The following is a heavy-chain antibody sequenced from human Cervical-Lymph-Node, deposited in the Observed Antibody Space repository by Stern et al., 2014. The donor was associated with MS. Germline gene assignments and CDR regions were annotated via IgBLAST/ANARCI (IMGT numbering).Heavy chain of an antibody. D-gene: IGHD3-10*01. CDR1: GG. V-gene: IGHV1-69*06. Sequence: VQLVQSGADVKKPGSAVRVSCKASGGVRWLRQAPGQGLEYMGGIIRPVGTAHYAERFQGRLTITADTSRNTTYMELRSLRSDDTAVYYCARGTGDNWFDPWGQGTLVSVSS. J-gene: IGHJ5*02. CDR3: ARGTGDNWFDP. CDR2: IIRPVGTA.